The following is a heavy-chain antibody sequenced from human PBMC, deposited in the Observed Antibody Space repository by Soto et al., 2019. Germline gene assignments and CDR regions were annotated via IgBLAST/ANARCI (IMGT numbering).Heavy chain of an antibody. CDR1: GFTLTSSA. Sequence: ASVKVACKASGFTLTSSALQWVRQARGQRLEWIGWIVVGSGNTNYAQKFQERVTITRDTSTSTAYMELSSLRSEDTAVYYCARAGMVAHYYYFHGMDVWGQGTTVTVSS. CDR3: ARAGMVAHYYYFHGMDV. V-gene: IGHV1-58*01. CDR2: IVVGSGNT. J-gene: IGHJ6*02. D-gene: IGHD2-8*01.